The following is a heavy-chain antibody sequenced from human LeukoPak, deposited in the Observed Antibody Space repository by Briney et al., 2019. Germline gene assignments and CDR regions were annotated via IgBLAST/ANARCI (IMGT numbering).Heavy chain of an antibody. D-gene: IGHD2-21*02. Sequence: SETLSLTCAVSGYSISSGYYWGWIRQPPGKGLEWIGTIYHTGSTYYNPSLKSRVTISVDTSKNQFSLKLSSVTAADTAVYYCVTYCGGDCYRAFDYWGQGTLATVSS. J-gene: IGHJ4*02. CDR3: VTYCGGDCYRAFDY. CDR2: IYHTGST. V-gene: IGHV4-38-2*01. CDR1: GYSISSGYY.